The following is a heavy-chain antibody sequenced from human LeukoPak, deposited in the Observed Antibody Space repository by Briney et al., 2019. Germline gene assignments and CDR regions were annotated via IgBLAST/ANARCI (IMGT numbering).Heavy chain of an antibody. Sequence: SETLSLTCTVSGGSISGYFWSWIRQPPGKRLEWIGYIHYSGSTNYNPSLNSRVTISVDTSKNQFSLRLSSVTASDTAVYYCARYGITIVRGGKYYFDSWGQGTLVTVSS. CDR3: ARYGITIVRGGKYYFDS. V-gene: IGHV4-59*08. D-gene: IGHD3-10*01. CDR1: GGSISGYF. CDR2: IHYSGST. J-gene: IGHJ4*02.